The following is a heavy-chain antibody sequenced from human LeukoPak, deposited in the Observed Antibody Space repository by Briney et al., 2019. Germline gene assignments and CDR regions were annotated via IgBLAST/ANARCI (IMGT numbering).Heavy chain of an antibody. CDR1: GGSISSSNW. CDR3: ASTVGATASFDY. CDR2: IYHSGST. V-gene: IGHV4-4*02. J-gene: IGHJ4*02. Sequence: SETLSLTCAVSGGSISSSNWWNWVRQPPGKGLEWIGEIYHSGSTNYNPSLKSRVTISVDTSKNQFSLKLSSVTAADTAVYYCASTVGATASFDYWGQGTLVTVSS. D-gene: IGHD1-26*01.